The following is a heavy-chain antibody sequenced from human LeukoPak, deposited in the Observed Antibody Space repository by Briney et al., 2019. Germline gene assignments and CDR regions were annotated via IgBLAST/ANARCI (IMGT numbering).Heavy chain of an antibody. CDR2: IYPGDSDT. V-gene: IGHV5-51*01. CDR3: ARRFPYCSGGSCNYFDY. D-gene: IGHD2-15*01. CDR1: GYSFTSYW. Sequence: GESLKISCKGSGYSFTSYWIGWVRQMPGKGLEWMGIIYPGDSDTRYSPSSQGQVTISADKSISTAYLQWSSLKASDTAIYYCARRFPYCSGGSCNYFDYWGQGTLVTVSS. J-gene: IGHJ4*02.